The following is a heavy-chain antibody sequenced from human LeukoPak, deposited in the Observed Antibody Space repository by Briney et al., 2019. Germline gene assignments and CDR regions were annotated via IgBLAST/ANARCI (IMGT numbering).Heavy chain of an antibody. CDR3: SRESGPFCPFGY. D-gene: IGHD1-26*01. CDR2: ISLAGQT. J-gene: IGHJ4*02. V-gene: IGHV4/OR15-8*02. Sequence: ASETLSLTCGVSGGSISGTNWWSWVRQPSGQGLEWIGEISLAGQTNYNPSLNGRVTMSLDKSSNQLSLHLTSVTAADTATYFCSRESGPFCPFGYWGQGTLVIVSS. CDR1: GGSISGTNW.